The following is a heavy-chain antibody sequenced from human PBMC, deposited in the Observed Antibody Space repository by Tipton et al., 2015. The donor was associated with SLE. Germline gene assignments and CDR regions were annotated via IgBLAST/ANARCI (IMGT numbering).Heavy chain of an antibody. CDR3: ARVGGSYSYYYMDV. D-gene: IGHD1-26*01. Sequence: QSGAEVKKPGASLKVSCRASDNAFASYGFTWVRQAPGQGLDWMGWISPHNGKTNYAQKFQGRVTMTAETSTSTVYMELRSLRSDDTAVYYCARVGGSYSYYYMDVWGKGTTVTVSS. CDR2: ISPHNGKT. J-gene: IGHJ6*03. CDR1: DNAFASYG. V-gene: IGHV1-18*04.